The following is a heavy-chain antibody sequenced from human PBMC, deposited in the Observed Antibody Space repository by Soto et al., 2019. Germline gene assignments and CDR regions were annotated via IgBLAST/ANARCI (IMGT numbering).Heavy chain of an antibody. CDR1: ASSISSAYF. CDR2: IFHTGGT. V-gene: IGHV4-38-2*01. CDR3: ARTWLAGGTPADAFDI. J-gene: IGHJ3*02. D-gene: IGHD2-15*01. Sequence: SETLSLTCAVSASSISSAYFWGWIRQPPGRGLEWIATIFHTGGTYYNPSLKSRVTISVDTSNNQFSLRLNSVTAADTALYFCARTWLAGGTPADAFDIWGQGTMVTVSS.